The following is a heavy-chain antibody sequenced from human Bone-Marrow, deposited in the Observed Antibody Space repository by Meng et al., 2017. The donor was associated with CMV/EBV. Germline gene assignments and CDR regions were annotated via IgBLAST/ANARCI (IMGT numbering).Heavy chain of an antibody. CDR1: GFTFDDYA. CDR3: AKAGGSWGGEVNY. CDR2: ISWDGGST. V-gene: IGHV3-43D*03. D-gene: IGHD3-16*01. Sequence: GESLKISCAASGFTFDDYAMHWVRQAPGKGLEWVSLISWDGGSTYYADSVKGRFTISRDNSKNSLYLQMNSLRAEDTALYYCAKAGGSWGGEVNYWGQGTLVTVPS. J-gene: IGHJ4*02.